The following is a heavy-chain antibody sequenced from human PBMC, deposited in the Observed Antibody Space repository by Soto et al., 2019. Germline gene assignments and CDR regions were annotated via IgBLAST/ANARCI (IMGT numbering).Heavy chain of an antibody. D-gene: IGHD4-17*01. CDR1: GYGFSNWW. Sequence: PGESLKISCKGSGYGFSNWWIAWVRQMPGKGLEYMGIIYPSDSQTRYGPSFQGQVTISADKSISTAYLQWSSLKASDTAIYYCARHGFYGDYSSNYFDPWGQGTLVTVSS. CDR2: IYPSDSQT. V-gene: IGHV5-51*01. J-gene: IGHJ5*02. CDR3: ARHGFYGDYSSNYFDP.